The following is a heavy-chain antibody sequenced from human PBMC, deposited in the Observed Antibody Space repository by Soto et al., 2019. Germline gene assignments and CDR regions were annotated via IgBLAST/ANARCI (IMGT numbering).Heavy chain of an antibody. V-gene: IGHV3-66*01. CDR2: IHRVENSKYSEST. CDR3: ARDASGPFDY. J-gene: IGHJ4*02. D-gene: IGHD5-12*01. Sequence: EVQLVESGGGLIQAGGSLRLSCAASGFTVRTHDMSWVRQAPGKGLEWIALIHRVENSKYSESTYYADSVMDRFTISRNNSKNTVDLQMNDLSAEDTAMYYCARDASGPFDYCGQGSLVTVSS. CDR1: GFTVRTHD.